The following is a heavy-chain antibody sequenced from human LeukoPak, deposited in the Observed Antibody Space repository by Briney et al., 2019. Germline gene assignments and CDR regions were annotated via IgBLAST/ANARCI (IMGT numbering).Heavy chain of an antibody. Sequence: GASVKVSCTASGGTFSSYAMSWVRQAPGQGLEWMGGIIPIFGTANYAQKFQGRVTITADESTSTAYMELSSLRSEDTAVYYCARPEPAMVPPDQYYYYYYGMDVWGQGTTVTVSS. D-gene: IGHD5-18*01. J-gene: IGHJ6*02. CDR3: ARPEPAMVPPDQYYYYYYGMDV. V-gene: IGHV1-69*13. CDR1: GGTFSSYA. CDR2: IIPIFGTA.